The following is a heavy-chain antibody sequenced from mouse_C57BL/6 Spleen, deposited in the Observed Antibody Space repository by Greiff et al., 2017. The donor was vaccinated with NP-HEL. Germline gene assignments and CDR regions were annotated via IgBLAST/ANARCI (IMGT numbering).Heavy chain of an antibody. CDR3: ARQRDGYPDY. Sequence: EVKLMESGGDLVKPGGSLKLSCAASGFTFSSYGMSWVRQTPDKRLEWVATISSGGSYTYYPDSVKGRFTISRDNAKNTLYLQMSSLKSEDTAMYYCARQRDGYPDYWGQGTTLTVSS. J-gene: IGHJ2*01. CDR2: ISSGGSYT. CDR1: GFTFSSYG. V-gene: IGHV5-6*01. D-gene: IGHD2-3*01.